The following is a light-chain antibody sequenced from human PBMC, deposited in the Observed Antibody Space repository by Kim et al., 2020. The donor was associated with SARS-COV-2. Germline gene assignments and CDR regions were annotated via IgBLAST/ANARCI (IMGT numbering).Light chain of an antibody. Sequence: FSASTRDRDHIPWRASQPISTNSAWYQQRPGKAPKILIYDASTLQSVLPSRFSGSGSGTDFCLTITCLESGDFATNYCQQGVAFGQGTKV. J-gene: IGKJ1*01. V-gene: IGKV1-8*01. CDR3: QQGVA. CDR2: DAS. CDR1: QPISTN.